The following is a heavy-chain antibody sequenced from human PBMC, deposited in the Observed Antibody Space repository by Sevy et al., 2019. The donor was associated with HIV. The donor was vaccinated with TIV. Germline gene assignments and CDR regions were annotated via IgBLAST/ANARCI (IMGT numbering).Heavy chain of an antibody. CDR2: FYPGNSDD. J-gene: IGHJ3*02. D-gene: IGHD3-22*01. CDR3: ARGLYYYDSSGYSDAFDI. V-gene: IGHV5-51*01. CDR1: GYIFKNYW. Sequence: GESLRITCKGSGYIFKNYWIGWVRQVPGKVLEWMVIFYPGNSDDRYSPSFQGHVTISADKSISAASLQWRSLKASDTAMYFCARGLYYYDSSGYSDAFDIWGQGTMVTVSS.